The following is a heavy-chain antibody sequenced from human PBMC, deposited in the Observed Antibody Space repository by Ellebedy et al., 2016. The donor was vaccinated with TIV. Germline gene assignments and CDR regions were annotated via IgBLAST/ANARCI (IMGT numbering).Heavy chain of an antibody. Sequence: AASVKVSCKASGGDFRSHAISWVRQAPRQGLEWMGGIIPDIEGPHYAPKFRGRVTMTADESTTTVDVELRRLTADDTGIYYWVREGGDWSGGGAHYNYVLEVWGQGTTVAVS. V-gene: IGHV1-69*13. J-gene: IGHJ6*02. CDR2: IIPDIEGP. CDR1: GGDFRSHA. CDR3: VREGGDWSGGGAHYNYVLEV. D-gene: IGHD1-1*01.